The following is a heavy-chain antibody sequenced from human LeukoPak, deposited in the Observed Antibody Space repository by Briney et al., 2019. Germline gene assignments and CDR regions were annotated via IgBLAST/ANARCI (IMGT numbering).Heavy chain of an antibody. V-gene: IGHV3-53*01. CDR3: AIQAFDGYFDY. CDR1: GFTVSRNY. CDR2: LYSDGST. D-gene: IGHD2/OR15-2a*01. Sequence: PGGSLRLSCAASGFTVSRNYMSWVRQAPGKGLEWVSVLYSDGSTYHADSVKGRFTISRDNSKNTLYLQMNSLRAEDTAVYYCAIQAFDGYFDYWGQGTLVTVSS. J-gene: IGHJ4*02.